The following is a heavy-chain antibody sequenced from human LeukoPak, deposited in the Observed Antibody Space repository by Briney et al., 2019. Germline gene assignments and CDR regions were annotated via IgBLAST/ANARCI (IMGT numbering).Heavy chain of an antibody. J-gene: IGHJ6*03. Sequence: SVKVSCKASGGTFSSYAISWVRQAPGQGLEWMGGIIPIFGTANYAQKFQGRVTITTDESTSTAYMELSSLRSEDTAVYYCARTRTVYQYYYYMDVWGKGTTVTVAS. D-gene: IGHD2-2*01. CDR2: IIPIFGTA. V-gene: IGHV1-69*05. CDR3: ARTRTVYQYYYYMDV. CDR1: GGTFSSYA.